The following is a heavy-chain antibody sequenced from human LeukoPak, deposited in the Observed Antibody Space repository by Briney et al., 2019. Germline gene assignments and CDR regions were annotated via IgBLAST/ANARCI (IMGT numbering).Heavy chain of an antibody. CDR2: ISSSSSTI. D-gene: IGHD4-11*01. Sequence: PRGSLRLSCAASGFTFSSYSMNWVRQAPGKGLEWVSYISSSSSTIYYADSMKGRFIISRDNAKNSLYLQMNSLRAEDTAVYDCARDIPLSGHSTVTTSYWGQGTLVTVST. V-gene: IGHV3-48*01. J-gene: IGHJ4*02. CDR3: ARDIPLSGHSTVTTSY. CDR1: GFTFSSYS.